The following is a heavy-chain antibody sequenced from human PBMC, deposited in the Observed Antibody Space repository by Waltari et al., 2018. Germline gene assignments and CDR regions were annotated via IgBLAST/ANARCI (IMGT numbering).Heavy chain of an antibody. Sequence: QVQLVQSGAEVKKPGASVKVSCKASGYTFTGYYMHWVRQAPGQGLGWRGRNNPNSGGTNYAQKFKGRVTMTRDTSISTAYRERSRLRSEDTAVYYCARVGVGVPAAPWGQGTLVTVSS. V-gene: IGHV1-2*06. J-gene: IGHJ5*02. CDR3: ARVGVGVPAAP. CDR1: GYTFTGYY. D-gene: IGHD2-2*01. CDR2: NNPNSGGT.